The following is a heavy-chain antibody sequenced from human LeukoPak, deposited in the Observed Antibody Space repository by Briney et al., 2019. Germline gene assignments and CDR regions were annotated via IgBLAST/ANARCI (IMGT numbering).Heavy chain of an antibody. CDR1: GGTFSSYA. CDR2: IIPISGTA. Sequence: ASVKVSCKASGGTFSSYAISWVRQAPGQGLEWMGGIIPISGTANYAQKFQGRVTITADKSTSTAYMELSSLRSEDTAVYYCARDGSSSPEDFDYWGQGTLVTVSS. J-gene: IGHJ4*02. D-gene: IGHD6-13*01. CDR3: ARDGSSSPEDFDY. V-gene: IGHV1-69*06.